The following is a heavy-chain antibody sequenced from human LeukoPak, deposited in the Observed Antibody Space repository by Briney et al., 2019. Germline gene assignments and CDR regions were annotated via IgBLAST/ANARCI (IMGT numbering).Heavy chain of an antibody. V-gene: IGHV1-3*01. CDR1: GYTFTSYA. J-gene: IGHJ5*02. Sequence: ASVKVSCKASGYTFTSYAMHWVRQAPGQRPEWMGWINAGNGNTKYSQKFQGRVTITRDTSASTAYMELSSLRSEDTAVYYCARAAGYCSGGSCYLNWFDPWGQGTLVTVSS. CDR2: INAGNGNT. CDR3: ARAAGYCSGGSCYLNWFDP. D-gene: IGHD2-15*01.